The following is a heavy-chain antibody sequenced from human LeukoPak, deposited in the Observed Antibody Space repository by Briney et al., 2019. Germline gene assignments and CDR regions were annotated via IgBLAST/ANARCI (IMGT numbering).Heavy chain of an antibody. CDR1: GYTFTGYY. Sequence: ASVKVSCKASGYTFTGYYMHWVRQAPRQGLEWMGWINPNSGGTNYAQKFQGRVTMTRDTSISTAYMELSRLRSDDTAVYYCARAPADYGDYGHYFDYWGQGTLVTVSS. V-gene: IGHV1-2*02. J-gene: IGHJ4*02. CDR3: ARAPADYGDYGHYFDY. CDR2: INPNSGGT. D-gene: IGHD4-17*01.